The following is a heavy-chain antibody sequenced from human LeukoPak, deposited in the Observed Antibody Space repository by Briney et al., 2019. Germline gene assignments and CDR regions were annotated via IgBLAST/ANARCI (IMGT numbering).Heavy chain of an antibody. CDR1: GFTFSNYA. CDR3: AKGGGGSYL. V-gene: IGHV3-23*01. Sequence: GGSLRLSCAASGFTFSNYAMNWVRQAPGKGLEWVSAISSGGGTYYADSVKGRSTISRDNSKITLYLQMNSLRAEDTAVYYCAKGGGGSYLWGQGTLVTVSS. J-gene: IGHJ4*02. D-gene: IGHD1-26*01. CDR2: ISSGGGT.